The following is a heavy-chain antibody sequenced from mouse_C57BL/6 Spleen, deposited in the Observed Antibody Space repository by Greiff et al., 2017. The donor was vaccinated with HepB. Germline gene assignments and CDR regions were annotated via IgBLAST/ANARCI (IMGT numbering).Heavy chain of an antibody. CDR3: ERYDPPFGY. Sequence: QVQLQQPGAELVQPGASVPLSCKASGYTFTSYWMHWVKQRPGQGLEWIGMIHPNSGSTNYNEKFKSKATLTVDKSSSTANMHLSSLTSEDAAVYYCERYDPPFGYWGQETLVTVSA. CDR1: GYTFTSYW. CDR2: IHPNSGST. V-gene: IGHV1-64*01. D-gene: IGHD2-12*01. J-gene: IGHJ3*01.